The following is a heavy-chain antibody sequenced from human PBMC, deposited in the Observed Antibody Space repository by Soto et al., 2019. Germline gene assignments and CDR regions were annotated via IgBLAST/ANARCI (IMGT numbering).Heavy chain of an antibody. CDR1: GFTFSDYY. V-gene: IGHV3-11*01. Sequence: QVQLVESGGGLVKTGGSLRLSCVASGFTFSDYYMSWIRQAPGKGLEWVSYISSSGSTIYYADSVKGRFTISRDNAKNSLYLQMNSLRAEDTAVYYCARDPVSEVGATRGFDYWGQGTLVTVSS. J-gene: IGHJ4*02. CDR2: ISSSGSTI. D-gene: IGHD1-26*01. CDR3: ARDPVSEVGATRGFDY.